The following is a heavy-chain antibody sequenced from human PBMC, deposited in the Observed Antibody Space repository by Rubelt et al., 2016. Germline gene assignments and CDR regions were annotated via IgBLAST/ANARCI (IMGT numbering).Heavy chain of an antibody. CDR1: GFTFSSYG. CDR3: ARGILAGATAY. Sequence: AASGFTFSSYGMHWVRQAPGKGLEWVAVIWYDGSNKYYADSVKGRFTISRDNSKNTLYLQMNSLRAEDTAVYYCARGILAGATAYWGQGTLVTVSS. J-gene: IGHJ4*02. V-gene: IGHV3-33*01. D-gene: IGHD1-26*01. CDR2: IWYDGSNK.